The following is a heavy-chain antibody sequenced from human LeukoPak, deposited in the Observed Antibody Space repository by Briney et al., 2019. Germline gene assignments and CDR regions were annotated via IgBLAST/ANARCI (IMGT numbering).Heavy chain of an antibody. D-gene: IGHD7-27*01. V-gene: IGHV1-46*01. CDR1: GYTFTSYY. CDR3: ARSGVRISNWFDP. Sequence: ASVRVSCKASGYTFTSYYMHWVRQAPGQGLEWMGIINPSGGSTSYAQKFQGRVTMTRYMSTSTVYMELCSLRSEDTAVYYCARSGVRISNWFDPWGQGTLVTVSS. CDR2: INPSGGST. J-gene: IGHJ5*02.